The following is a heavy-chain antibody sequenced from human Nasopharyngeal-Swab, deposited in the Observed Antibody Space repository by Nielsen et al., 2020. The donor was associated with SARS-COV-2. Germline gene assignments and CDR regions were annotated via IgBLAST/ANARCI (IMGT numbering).Heavy chain of an antibody. D-gene: IGHD2-15*01. CDR3: VHCSGGSCYSGFDH. Sequence: GESLKISCAASGFTFSSYDMHWVRQAPGKGLEWVAVVSHDGSNKYYADSVKGRFTISRDNSKNTLFLQMSSLRGEDTAVYHCVHCSGGSCYSGFDHWGQGTLVTVSS. CDR1: GFTFSSYD. V-gene: IGHV3-30*03. CDR2: VSHDGSNK. J-gene: IGHJ4*02.